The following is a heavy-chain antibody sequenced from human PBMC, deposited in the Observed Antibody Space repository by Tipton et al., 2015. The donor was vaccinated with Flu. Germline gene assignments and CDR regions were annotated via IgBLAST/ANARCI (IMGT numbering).Heavy chain of an antibody. CDR3: ARGSGSGTDVTFYF. D-gene: IGHD3-10*01. CDR2: MYVGGST. V-gene: IGHV4-4*07. Sequence: TLSLTCTVSGGSMSSFYWTWIRQPAGKGLEWIGRMYVGGSTKYNPSLKSRVTMSVDTSKNQFSLKLSSVTAADTAVYYCARGSGSGTDVTFYFWGQGTLATVSS. J-gene: IGHJ4*02. CDR1: GGSMSSFY.